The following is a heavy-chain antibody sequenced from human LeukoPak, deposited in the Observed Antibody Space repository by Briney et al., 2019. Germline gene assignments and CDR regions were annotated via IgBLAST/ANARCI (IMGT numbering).Heavy chain of an antibody. CDR1: GGTFSSYA. CDR3: AREWVDTAMVPYFGY. CDR2: IIPIFGTA. J-gene: IGHJ4*02. V-gene: IGHV1-69*13. Sequence: PVKVSCKASGGTFSSYAISWVRQAPGQGLEWMGGIIPIFGTANYAQKFQGRVTITADESTSTAYMELSSLRSEDTAVYYCAREWVDTAMVPYFGYWGQGTLVTVSS. D-gene: IGHD5-18*01.